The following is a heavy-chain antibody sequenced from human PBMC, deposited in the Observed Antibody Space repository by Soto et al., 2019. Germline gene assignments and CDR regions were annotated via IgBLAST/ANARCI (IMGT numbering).Heavy chain of an antibody. Sequence: GALRLSCAASGFTFSNYAMHWVRQAPGKGLEYVSAISSSGASTYYANSVKGRFTISRDNSKNTLYLQMGSLRVEDMAVYYCAARYCSGTSCFHFDYWGQGALVTVSS. V-gene: IGHV3-64*01. D-gene: IGHD2-2*01. CDR2: ISSSGAST. CDR3: AARYCSGTSCFHFDY. CDR1: GFTFSNYA. J-gene: IGHJ4*02.